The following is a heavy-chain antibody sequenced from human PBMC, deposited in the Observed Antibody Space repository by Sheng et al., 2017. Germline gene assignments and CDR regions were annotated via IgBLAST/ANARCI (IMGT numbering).Heavy chain of an antibody. J-gene: IGHJ4*02. CDR2: IIPMFGAA. CDR3: ARGNWNYLSDY. CDR1: RGIFSSYS. Sequence: QVQLVQSGAEVKKPGSSVKVSCKVSRGIFSSYSFSWVRQAPGQGLEWMGGIIPMFGAADYAQKFQGRVTITADESTSTAYMELSSLRSEDTAVYYCARGNWNYLSDYWGQGTLVTVSS. V-gene: IGHV1-69*13. D-gene: IGHD1-7*01.